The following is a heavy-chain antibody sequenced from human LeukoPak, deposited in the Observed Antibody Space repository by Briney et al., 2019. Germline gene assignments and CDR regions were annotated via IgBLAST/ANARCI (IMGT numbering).Heavy chain of an antibody. V-gene: IGHV1-2*06. CDR1: GYTFTGYY. D-gene: IGHD6-6*01. CDR2: INPNSGGT. J-gene: IGHJ4*02. Sequence: ASVNVSCKASGYTFTGYYMHWVRQAPGQGLEWMGRINPNSGGTSYAQKFQGRVTMTRDTSISTAYMELSRLRSDDTAVYYCARGSSSSRNDYWGQGTLVTVSS. CDR3: ARGSSSSRNDY.